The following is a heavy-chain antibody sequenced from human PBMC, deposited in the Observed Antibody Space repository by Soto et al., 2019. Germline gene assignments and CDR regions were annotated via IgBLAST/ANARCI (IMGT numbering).Heavy chain of an antibody. CDR2: IKPDGSDK. J-gene: IGHJ6*02. Sequence: PGGSLRLSCIGSGFTFGNYWMSWVRQAPGKGLEWVANIKPDGSDKYYEESVKGRFTISRDNAKNSLHLQMNSLSAEDTAVYFCASDWRPNYYYGMDVWGQGTTVTVSS. V-gene: IGHV3-7*04. CDR1: GFTFGNYW. CDR3: ASDWRPNYYYGMDV. D-gene: IGHD6-25*01.